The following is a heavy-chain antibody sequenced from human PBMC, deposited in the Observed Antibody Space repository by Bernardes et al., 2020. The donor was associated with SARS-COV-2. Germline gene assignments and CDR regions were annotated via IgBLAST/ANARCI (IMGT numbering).Heavy chain of an antibody. V-gene: IGHV3-23*01. CDR3: TLRHSNMVMYYFDF. D-gene: IGHD2-21*01. Sequence: GGSLRLSCAGSGFTFSKTSMSWVRQTPDKGLEWIASITGPASSTFYADSVKGRFTISRDNSNNMVFLEMDRLRAEDTAIYYCTLRHSNMVMYYFDFWGQGTQVSVSS. J-gene: IGHJ4*01. CDR1: GFTFSKTS. CDR2: ITGPASST.